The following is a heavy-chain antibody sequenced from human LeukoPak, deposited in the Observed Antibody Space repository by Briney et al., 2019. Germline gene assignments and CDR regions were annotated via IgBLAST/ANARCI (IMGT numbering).Heavy chain of an antibody. J-gene: IGHJ4*02. CDR2: ISYDGSNK. D-gene: IGHD6-19*01. CDR1: GFTFSSYW. Sequence: GGSLRLSCAASGFTFSSYWMNWARQAPGKGLEWVAVISYDGSNKYYADSVKGRFTISRDNSKNTLYLQMNSLRAEDTAVYYCAKWGGWYGDYWGQGTLVTVSS. CDR3: AKWGGWYGDY. V-gene: IGHV3-30*18.